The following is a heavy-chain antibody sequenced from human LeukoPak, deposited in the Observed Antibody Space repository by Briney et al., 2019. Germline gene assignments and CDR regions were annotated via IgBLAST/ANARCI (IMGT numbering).Heavy chain of an antibody. D-gene: IGHD3-10*01. J-gene: IGHJ4*02. V-gene: IGHV4-34*01. Sequence: PSETLSLTCAVYGGSFSGYYWSWIRQPPGKGLEWIGEINHSGSTYYNPSLKSRVTISVDTSKNQFSLKLSSVTAADTAVYYCASLRTGATFRGVPPRSTPHWGQGTLVTVSS. CDR2: INHSGST. CDR1: GGSFSGYY. CDR3: ASLRTGATFRGVPPRSTPH.